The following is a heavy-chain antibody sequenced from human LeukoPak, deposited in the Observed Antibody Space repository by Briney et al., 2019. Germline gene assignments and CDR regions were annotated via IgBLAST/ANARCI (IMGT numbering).Heavy chain of an antibody. V-gene: IGHV1-2*02. D-gene: IGHD3-10*01. Sequence: GASVKVSCKASGYTFTGYYMHWVRQAPGQGLEWMGWINPNSGGTNYAQKFQGRVTMTRDTSISTAYMELSRLRSDDTAVYYCALGGFVLLWFGELRRENWFDPWGQGTLVTVSS. J-gene: IGHJ5*02. CDR2: INPNSGGT. CDR1: GYTFTGYY. CDR3: ALGGFVLLWFGELRRENWFDP.